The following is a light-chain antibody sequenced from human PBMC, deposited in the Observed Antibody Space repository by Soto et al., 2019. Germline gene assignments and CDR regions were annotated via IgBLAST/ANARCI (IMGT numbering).Light chain of an antibody. J-gene: IGLJ1*01. CDR2: DVN. Sequence: QSALTQPRSVSGSPGQSVAISCTGTSSDVGGYNYVSWYQQHPGKAPKLMIYDVNRRPSGVPDRFSGSKSGNTASLTISGLQSEDEADYYCSSYADIYTYVFGTGTKV. CDR1: SSDVGGYNY. CDR3: SSYADIYTYV. V-gene: IGLV2-11*01.